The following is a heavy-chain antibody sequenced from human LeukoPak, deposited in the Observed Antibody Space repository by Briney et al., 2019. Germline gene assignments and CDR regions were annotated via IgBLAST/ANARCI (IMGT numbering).Heavy chain of an antibody. V-gene: IGHV3-33*01. Sequence: AGRSLRLSCVASGFTFSSHGMRWVRQAPGKGLEWVAVIWYDGSHRYYPDSVKGRFTISRDNSKNTLFLQMDSLRVDDTAVYYCVRDNAAADGALDYWGQGSLVTVSS. CDR1: GFTFSSHG. CDR2: IWYDGSHR. J-gene: IGHJ4*02. CDR3: VRDNAAADGALDY. D-gene: IGHD5-24*01.